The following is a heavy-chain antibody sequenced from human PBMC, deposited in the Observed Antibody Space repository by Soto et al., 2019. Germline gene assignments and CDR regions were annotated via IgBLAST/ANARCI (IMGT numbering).Heavy chain of an antibody. CDR1: GYTFTGYY. CDR2: INPNSGGT. CDR3: AGTTSINGTTGYYYYGMDV. Sequence: GASVKVSCKASGYTFTGYYMHWVRQAPGQGLEWMGWINPNSGGTNYAQKFQGRVTMTRDTSISTAYMELSRLRSDDTAVYYCAGTTSINGTTGYYYYGMDVWGQGTTVSVSS. J-gene: IGHJ6*02. V-gene: IGHV1-2*02. D-gene: IGHD1-7*01.